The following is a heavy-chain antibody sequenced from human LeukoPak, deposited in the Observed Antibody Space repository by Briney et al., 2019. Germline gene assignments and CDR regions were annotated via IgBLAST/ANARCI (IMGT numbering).Heavy chain of an antibody. J-gene: IGHJ4*02. CDR2: IYYSGST. Sequence: PSETLSLTCTVSGGSISSYYWSWIRQPPGKGLEWIGYIYYSGSTNYNPSLKSRVTISVDTSKNQFSLKLSSVTAADTPVYYCARRKGDTAMVMFDYWGQGTLVTVSS. CDR3: ARRKGDTAMVMFDY. D-gene: IGHD5-18*01. CDR1: GGSISSYY. V-gene: IGHV4-59*08.